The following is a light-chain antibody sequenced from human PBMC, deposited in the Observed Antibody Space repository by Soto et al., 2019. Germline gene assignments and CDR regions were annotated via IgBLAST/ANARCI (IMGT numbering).Light chain of an antibody. V-gene: IGLV4-69*01. CDR3: QTWGTGLLV. Sequence: QLVLTQSPSASASLGASVKLTCTLSSGHSSYAIAWHQQQPEKGPRYLMKLNSDGSHSKGDGIPDRFSGSSSGAARYPTISSLQSEDEADYYWQTWGTGLLVFGGGTKLTVL. J-gene: IGLJ3*02. CDR1: SGHSSYA. CDR2: LNSDGSH.